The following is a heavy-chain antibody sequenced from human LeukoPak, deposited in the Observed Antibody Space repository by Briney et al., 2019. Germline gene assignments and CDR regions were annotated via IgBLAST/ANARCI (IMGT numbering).Heavy chain of an antibody. V-gene: IGHV3-23*01. CDR2: ISGTGGST. CDR1: GFTSRSYV. Sequence: GGSLRLSCAASGFTSRSYVMSWVRQAPGKGLEWVSDISGTGGSTYYADSVKGRFTSSRDNSKNTLYLQMNSLKVEDTAVYYCVKGVSSSWRGYFDYWGQGTLVTVSS. J-gene: IGHJ4*02. D-gene: IGHD6-13*01. CDR3: VKGVSSSWRGYFDY.